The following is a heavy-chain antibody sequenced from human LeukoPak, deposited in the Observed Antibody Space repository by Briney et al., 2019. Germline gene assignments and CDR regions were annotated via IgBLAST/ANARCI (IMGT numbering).Heavy chain of an antibody. Sequence: PSETLSLTCAVYGGSLSGYYWSWIRQPPGKGLEWIGEINHSGSTNYNPSLKSRVTISVDTSKNQFSLKLSSVTAADTAVYYCARGDYYGSGYYYYGMDVWGQGTTVTVSS. CDR1: GGSLSGYY. CDR2: INHSGST. D-gene: IGHD3-10*01. CDR3: ARGDYYGSGYYYYGMDV. J-gene: IGHJ6*02. V-gene: IGHV4-34*01.